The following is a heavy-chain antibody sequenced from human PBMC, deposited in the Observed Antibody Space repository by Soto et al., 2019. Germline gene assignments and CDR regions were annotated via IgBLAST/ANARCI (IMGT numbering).Heavy chain of an antibody. CDR3: ARGAAADRSDYYYYYGMDV. J-gene: IGHJ6*02. V-gene: IGHV1-69*13. D-gene: IGHD6-13*01. CDR1: GGTFSSYA. CDR2: IIPIFGTA. Sequence: SVKVSCKASGGTFSSYAISWVRQAPGQGLEWMGGIIPIFGTANYAQKFQGRFTITADESTSTAYMELSSLRSEDTAVYYCARGAAADRSDYYYYYGMDVWGQGTTVTVSS.